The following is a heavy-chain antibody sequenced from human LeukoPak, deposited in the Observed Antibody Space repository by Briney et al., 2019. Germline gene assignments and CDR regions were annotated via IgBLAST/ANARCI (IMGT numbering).Heavy chain of an antibody. CDR1: GFTVSSNY. CDR3: ARDLTGYSSSWSGSY. CDR2: IYSGGST. D-gene: IGHD6-13*01. J-gene: IGHJ4*02. V-gene: IGHV3-53*01. Sequence: GGSLRLSCAASGFTVSSNYMSWVRQAPGKGLEWVSVIYSGGSTYYADSVKGRFTISRDNSKNTLYLQMNSLRAEDTAVYYCARDLTGYSSSWSGSYWGQGTLDTVSS.